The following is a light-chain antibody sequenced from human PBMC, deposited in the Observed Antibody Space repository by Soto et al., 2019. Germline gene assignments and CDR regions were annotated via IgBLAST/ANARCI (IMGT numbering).Light chain of an antibody. CDR3: CSYAGSSTFVV. J-gene: IGLJ7*01. CDR2: EGS. Sequence: QSALTQPASVSGYPGQSITISCTGSSSDVGSYNLVSWYQQHPDKAPKLMIYEGSKRPSGVSNRFSGSKSGNTASLTISGLQAEDEADYYCCSYAGSSTFVVFGGGTQLTVL. V-gene: IGLV2-23*03. CDR1: SSDVGSYNL.